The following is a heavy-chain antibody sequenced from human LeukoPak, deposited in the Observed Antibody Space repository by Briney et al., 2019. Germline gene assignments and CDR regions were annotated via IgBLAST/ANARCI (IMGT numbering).Heavy chain of an antibody. CDR2: ISTYNGNT. J-gene: IGHJ4*02. D-gene: IGHD4-17*01. CDR3: AALGSYGDYFDY. V-gene: IGHV1-18*01. Sequence: ASVKVSCKASGYTFTSYGISWVRQAPGQGLEWMGWISTYNGNTNYAQKLQGRVTTTTDTSTSTAYMEVRSLRSEDTAVYYCAALGSYGDYFDYWGQGTLVTVSS. CDR1: GYTFTSYG.